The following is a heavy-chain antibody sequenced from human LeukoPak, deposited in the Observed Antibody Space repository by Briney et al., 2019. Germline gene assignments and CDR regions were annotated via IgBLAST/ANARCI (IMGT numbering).Heavy chain of an antibody. V-gene: IGHV3-20*04. CDR1: GFTFDDYG. CDR2: INWNGGST. D-gene: IGHD3-3*01. J-gene: IGHJ4*02. CDR3: ARDRGTYYDFWSGYPDY. Sequence: GGSLRLSCAASGFTFDDYGMSRVRQAPGKGLEWVSGINWNGGSTGYADSVKGRFTISRDNAKNSLYLQMNSLRAEDTALYYCARDRGTYYDFWSGYPDYWGQGTLVTVSS.